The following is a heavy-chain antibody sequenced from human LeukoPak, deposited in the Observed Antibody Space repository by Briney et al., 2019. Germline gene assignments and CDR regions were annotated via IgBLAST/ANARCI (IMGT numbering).Heavy chain of an antibody. D-gene: IGHD5-18*01. J-gene: IGHJ4*02. CDR1: GGSFSGYY. CDR3: ARGQIRYSYGIFDY. CDR2: INHSGST. V-gene: IGHV4-34*01. Sequence: SETLSLTXAVYGGSFSGYYWSWIRQTPGKGLEWIGEINHSGSTNYNPSLKSRVTISVDTSKNQFSLKLSSVTAADTAVYYCARGQIRYSYGIFDYWGQGTLVTVSS.